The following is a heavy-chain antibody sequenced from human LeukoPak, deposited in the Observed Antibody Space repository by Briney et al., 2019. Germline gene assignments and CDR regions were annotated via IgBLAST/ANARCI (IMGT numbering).Heavy chain of an antibody. CDR3: AKEIDTLGTNAFDI. V-gene: IGHV3-43*02. CDR2: INEDGGKT. Sequence: GASLRLSCAASGFSFDDYPMHWDRQAPGKGLEWVSLINEDGGKTFYADSVRGRFTISRDNSKNSLYLQMNSLRTEDTALYYCAKEIDTLGTNAFDIWGQGTIVTVSS. J-gene: IGHJ3*02. D-gene: IGHD2-15*01. CDR1: GFSFDDYP.